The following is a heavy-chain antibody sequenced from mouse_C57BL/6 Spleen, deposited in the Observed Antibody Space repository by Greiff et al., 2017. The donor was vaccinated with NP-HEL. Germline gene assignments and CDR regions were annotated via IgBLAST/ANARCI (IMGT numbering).Heavy chain of an antibody. D-gene: IGHD1-2*01. V-gene: IGHV1-69*01. CDR3: ARAWLRYFDV. CDR2: IDPSGSYT. J-gene: IGHJ1*03. Sequence: VQLQQPGAELVMPGASVKLSCKASGYTFTSYWMHWVKQRPGQGLEWIGEIDPSGSYTNYNQKFKGKSTLTVDKSSSTAYMQLSSLTSEDSAVYYCARAWLRYFDVWGKGTTVTVSS. CDR1: GYTFTSYW.